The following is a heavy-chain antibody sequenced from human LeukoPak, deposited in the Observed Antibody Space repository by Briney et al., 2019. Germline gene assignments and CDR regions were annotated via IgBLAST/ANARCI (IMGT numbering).Heavy chain of an antibody. V-gene: IGHV4-4*07. D-gene: IGHD3-3*01. CDR3: ARVYPYYDFWSGYYSWFDP. CDR2: IYTSGST. CDR1: GGSISSYY. J-gene: IGHJ5*02. Sequence: PSETLSLTCTVSGGSISSYYWSWIRQPAGKGLEWIGRIYTSGSTNYNPSLKSRATMSVDTSKNQFSLKLSSVTAADTAVYYCARVYPYYDFWSGYYSWFDPWGQGTLVTVSS.